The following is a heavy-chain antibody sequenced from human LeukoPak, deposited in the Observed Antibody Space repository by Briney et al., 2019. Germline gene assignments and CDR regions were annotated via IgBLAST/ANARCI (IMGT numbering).Heavy chain of an antibody. Sequence: GGSLRLSCAASGFTFSDYYMSWIRQAPGKGLEWVSYISSSGSTIYYADSVRGRSTISRDNAKNSLYLQMNSLRAEDTAVYYCARGNLGIPNWFDPWGQGTLVTVSS. D-gene: IGHD5-18*01. J-gene: IGHJ5*02. CDR1: GFTFSDYY. CDR3: ARGNLGIPNWFDP. V-gene: IGHV3-11*01. CDR2: ISSSGSTI.